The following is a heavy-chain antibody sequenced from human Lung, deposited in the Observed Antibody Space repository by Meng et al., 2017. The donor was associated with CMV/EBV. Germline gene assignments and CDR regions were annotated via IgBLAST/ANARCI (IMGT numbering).Heavy chain of an antibody. CDR1: GSSITSAYY. CDR2: IFHRGNA. Sequence: SETLSLTCNVSGSSITSAYYWAWIRQPPGKRLEWIGSIFHRGNAYYLPSLNSRLTISVDTSKNQFSLKLNSVTAADTAIYYCAREVGAPYFDLWGQGKMVTV. CDR3: AREVGAPYFDL. V-gene: IGHV4-38-2*02. D-gene: IGHD1-26*01. J-gene: IGHJ3*01.